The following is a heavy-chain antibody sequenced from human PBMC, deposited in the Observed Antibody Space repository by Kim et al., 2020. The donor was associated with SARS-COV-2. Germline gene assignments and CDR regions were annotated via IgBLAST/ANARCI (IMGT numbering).Heavy chain of an antibody. J-gene: IGHJ5*02. D-gene: IGHD1-26*01. CDR3: ARGSLGLDKYNWFDP. Sequence: GGSLRLSCAASGFTFSSYGMHWVRQAPGKGLEWVAVIWYDGSNKYYADSVKGRFTISRDNSKNTLYLQMNSLRAEDTAVYYCARGSLGLDKYNWFDPWGQGTLVTVSS. V-gene: IGHV3-33*01. CDR1: GFTFSSYG. CDR2: IWYDGSNK.